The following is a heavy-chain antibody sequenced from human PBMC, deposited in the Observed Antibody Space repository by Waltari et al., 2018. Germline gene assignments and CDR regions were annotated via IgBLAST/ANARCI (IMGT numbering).Heavy chain of an antibody. V-gene: IGHV1-69-2*01. CDR2: VDPEDVET. CDR3: ATGRGNSRIGRFDP. J-gene: IGHJ5*02. CDR1: GYTFTDYY. Sequence: EVQLVQSGAEVKKPGATVKISCKVSGYTFTDYYMHGVQQAPGKGLEWMGVVDPEDVETINGGNFHGRVTTTTDTYTDTAYLGLNGLRLEDTAVYYCATGRGNSRIGRFDPWGQGTLVTVSS. D-gene: IGHD3-22*01.